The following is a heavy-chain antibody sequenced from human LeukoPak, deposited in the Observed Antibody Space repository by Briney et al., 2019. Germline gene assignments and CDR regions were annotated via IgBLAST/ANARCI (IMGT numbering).Heavy chain of an antibody. V-gene: IGHV1-8*01. Sequence: SVNVSCKASVYTFTSYDIHWVRQATGQGRDGMGWRNPNRWNTGYAQKFQGRVTITRNTSISTAYMELSSLRSEDTAVYYCARAKRARYYYGSGSYVYYYYYMDVWGKGTTVTVSS. CDR2: RNPNRWNT. J-gene: IGHJ6*03. CDR3: ARAKRARYYYGSGSYVYYYYYMDV. CDR1: VYTFTSYD. D-gene: IGHD3-10*01.